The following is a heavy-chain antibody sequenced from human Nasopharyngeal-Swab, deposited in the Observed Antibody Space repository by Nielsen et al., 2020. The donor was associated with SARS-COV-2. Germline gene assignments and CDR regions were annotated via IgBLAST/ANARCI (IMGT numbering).Heavy chain of an antibody. CDR3: ARGGVRSYWFDP. Sequence: GGSLRLSCAASGFTFSSYSMIWVRQAPGKGLEWVSSISSSSSYIYYADSVKGRFTISRDNAKNSLYLQMNSLRAEDTGVYYCARGGVRSYWFDPWGQGTLVTVSS. D-gene: IGHD3-16*01. CDR1: GFTFSSYS. J-gene: IGHJ5*02. CDR2: ISSSSSYI. V-gene: IGHV3-21*01.